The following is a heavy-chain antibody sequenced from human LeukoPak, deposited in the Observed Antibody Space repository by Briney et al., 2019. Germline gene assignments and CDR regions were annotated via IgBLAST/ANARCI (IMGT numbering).Heavy chain of an antibody. J-gene: IGHJ5*02. Sequence: GGSLRLSCAASGFTFNSYWMSWVRQAPGKGLEWVASINQDGREKKYVDSVKGRFTISRDNAKNSLYLQMNSLRAEDTAVYYCARVVVVAAGGTWWFDPWGQGTLVTVSS. CDR2: INQDGREK. CDR3: ARVVVVAAGGTWWFDP. D-gene: IGHD2-2*01. V-gene: IGHV3-7*01. CDR1: GFTFNSYW.